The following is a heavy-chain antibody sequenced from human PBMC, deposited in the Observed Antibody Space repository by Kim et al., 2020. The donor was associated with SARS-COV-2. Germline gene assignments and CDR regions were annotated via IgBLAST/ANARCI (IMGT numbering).Heavy chain of an antibody. J-gene: IGHJ4*02. D-gene: IGHD2-15*01. CDR2: ISGSGGST. CDR3: AKDLEGGGSCCYCSDY. V-gene: IGHV3-23*01. Sequence: GGSLRLSCTASGFTFSSYAMSWVRQAPGKGLEWVSAISGSGGSTYYADSVKGRFTISRDNSKNTLYLQMNSLRAEDTAVYYCAKDLEGGGSCCYCSDYWGQGTLVTVSS. CDR1: GFTFSSYA.